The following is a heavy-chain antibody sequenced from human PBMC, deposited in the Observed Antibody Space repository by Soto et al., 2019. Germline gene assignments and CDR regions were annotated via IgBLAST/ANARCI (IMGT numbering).Heavy chain of an antibody. V-gene: IGHV4-34*01. CDR2: INHSGST. CDR1: GGSFSGYY. D-gene: IGHD2-2*01. CDR3: ARVRYCSSTSCYSPRYYFDY. J-gene: IGHJ4*02. Sequence: SETLSLTCAVYGGSFSGYYWSWIRQPPGKGLEWIGEINHSGSTNYNPSLKSRVTISVDTSKNQFSLKLSSVTAAETAVYYCARVRYCSSTSCYSPRYYFDYWAREPWSPSPQ.